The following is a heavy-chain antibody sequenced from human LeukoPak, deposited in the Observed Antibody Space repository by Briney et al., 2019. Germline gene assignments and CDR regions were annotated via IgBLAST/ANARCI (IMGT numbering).Heavy chain of an antibody. CDR3: ARDPSITIFGVVIAYYFDY. CDR1: GYTFTGYY. D-gene: IGHD3-3*01. CDR2: INPNSGGT. J-gene: IGHJ4*02. V-gene: IGHV1-2*02. Sequence: VASVKVSCKASGYTFTGYYMHWVRQAPGQGLEWMGWINPNSGGTNYAQKFQGRVTMTRDTSISTAYMELSRLRSDDTAVYYCARDPSITIFGVVIAYYFDYWGQGILVSVSS.